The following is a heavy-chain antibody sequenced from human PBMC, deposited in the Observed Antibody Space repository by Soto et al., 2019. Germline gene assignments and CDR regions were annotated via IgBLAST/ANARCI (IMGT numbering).Heavy chain of an antibody. J-gene: IGHJ3*01. V-gene: IGHV3-13*01. CDR3: VRVNADAYDV. CDR2: ILTGANA. Sequence: EVQLVESGGDLVQPGGPRSLSCAPSGFSSRNHAMNWFPQPKGKGLEWVSGILTGANAYFADSVKGRFSISRENAKNSFYLQTSSLRAEDTAMYYCVRVNADAYDVWGQGTMVTVSS. CDR1: GFSSRNHA.